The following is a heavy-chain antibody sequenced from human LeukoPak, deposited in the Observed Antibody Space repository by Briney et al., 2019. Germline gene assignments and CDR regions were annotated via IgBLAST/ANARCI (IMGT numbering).Heavy chain of an antibody. Sequence: SETLSLTCTVSGGSISSSSYYWGWIRQPPGKGLEWIGSIYYSGSTYYNPSLKSRVTISVDTSKNQFSLKLSSVTAEDTAVYYCARGSLGVAGTYYFDYWGQGTLVTASS. D-gene: IGHD6-19*01. CDR3: ARGSLGVAGTYYFDY. CDR2: IYYSGST. CDR1: GGSISSSSYY. V-gene: IGHV4-39*07. J-gene: IGHJ4*02.